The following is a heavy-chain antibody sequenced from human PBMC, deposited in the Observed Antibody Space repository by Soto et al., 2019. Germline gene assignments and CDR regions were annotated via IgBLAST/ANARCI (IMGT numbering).Heavy chain of an antibody. CDR1: GFTFSSYG. CDR2: ISYDGSNK. CDR3: AKDLHPAYSYDSSGNGDAFDI. V-gene: IGHV3-30*18. J-gene: IGHJ3*02. D-gene: IGHD3-22*01. Sequence: GGSLRLSCAASGFTFSSYGMHWVRQAPGKGLEWVAVISYDGSNKYYADSVKGRFTISRDNSKNTLYLQMNSLRAEDTAVYYCAKDLHPAYSYDSSGNGDAFDIWGQGTMVTVSS.